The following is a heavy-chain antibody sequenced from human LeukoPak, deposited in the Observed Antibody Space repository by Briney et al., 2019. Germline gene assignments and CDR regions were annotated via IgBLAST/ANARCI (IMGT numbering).Heavy chain of an antibody. CDR1: GGSFSDYY. Sequence: SETLSLTCAVYGGSFSDYYWSCIRQPPGKGLEWIGEINHSGSTNYNPSLKSRVTISVDTSKNQFSLKLSSVTAADTAVYYCARDQVVMITFGGVIEQRYYGMDVWGQGTTVTVSS. CDR3: ARDQVVMITFGGVIEQRYYGMDV. J-gene: IGHJ6*02. CDR2: INHSGST. D-gene: IGHD3-16*02. V-gene: IGHV4-34*01.